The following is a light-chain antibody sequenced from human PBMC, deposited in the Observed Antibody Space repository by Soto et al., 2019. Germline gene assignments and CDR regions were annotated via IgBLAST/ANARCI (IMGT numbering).Light chain of an antibody. Sequence: MTQSRPSLSSSVVDAVTITCLSSQSITTSVNWYQQKSGRPPALLIYGASALQIGVPHRFSATGSGPDTTLAITGLHPEDFVTYYCQPSYSLSREFGQGTKVDIK. CDR1: QSITTS. CDR2: GAS. J-gene: IGKJ1*01. CDR3: QPSYSLSRE. V-gene: IGKV1-39*01.